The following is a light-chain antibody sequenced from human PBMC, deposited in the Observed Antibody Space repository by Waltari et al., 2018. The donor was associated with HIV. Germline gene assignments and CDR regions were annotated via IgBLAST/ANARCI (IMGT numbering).Light chain of an antibody. Sequence: SYVLTQPPSVSVAPGQTARITCGGNNIGSKSVHWYQQKPGQAPVLVVYDDSDRPSWIPERFSGSNSGNTATLTITRVEAGDEADYYCQVWDSSSVHPVVFGGGTRLTVL. CDR3: QVWDSSSVHPVV. CDR1: NIGSKS. CDR2: DDS. V-gene: IGLV3-21*02. J-gene: IGLJ2*01.